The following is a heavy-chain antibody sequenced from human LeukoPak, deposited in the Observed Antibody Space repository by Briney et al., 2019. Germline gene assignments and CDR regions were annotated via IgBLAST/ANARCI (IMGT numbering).Heavy chain of an antibody. D-gene: IGHD1-26*01. V-gene: IGHV4-59*03. CDR3: ATNTGSYFAWFDY. CDR2: IHHSGGT. CDR1: AGSINRFY. Sequence: SETLSLTCTVSAGSINRFYWNWIRQSPGKGLGWIGYIHHSGGTKYNPSLQSRVIMSIDTSKNQVSLKLSSVSAADSAVYSCATNTGSYFAWFDYWGQGTLVTVSS. J-gene: IGHJ4*02.